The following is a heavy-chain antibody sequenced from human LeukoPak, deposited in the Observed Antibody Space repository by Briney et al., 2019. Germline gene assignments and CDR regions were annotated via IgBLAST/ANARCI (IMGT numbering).Heavy chain of an antibody. Sequence: GGSLRLSCSASGFTFSDYSMNWVRQAPGKGLEWVAYIKSNIYYADSVKGRFTISRYNAKNLLYLQMNSLTAEDTAVYYCARDDSSSWYQEYWGQGTLVTVSS. CDR1: GFTFSDYS. V-gene: IGHV3-69-1*02. D-gene: IGHD6-13*01. CDR3: ARDDSSSWYQEY. CDR2: IKSNI. J-gene: IGHJ4*02.